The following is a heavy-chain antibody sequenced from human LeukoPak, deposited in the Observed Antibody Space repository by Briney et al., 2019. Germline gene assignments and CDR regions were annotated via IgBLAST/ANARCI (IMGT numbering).Heavy chain of an antibody. D-gene: IGHD3-10*01. CDR3: AARPMVRGVIPPDY. CDR2: IYYSGST. V-gene: IGHV4-31*03. Sequence: SETLSLTCTVSGGSISSGGYYWSWIRQHPGKGLEWIGYIYYSGSTYYNPSLKSRVTISVDTSKNQFSLKLSSVTAADTAVYYCAARPMVRGVIPPDYWGQGTLVTVSS. J-gene: IGHJ4*02. CDR1: GGSISSGGYY.